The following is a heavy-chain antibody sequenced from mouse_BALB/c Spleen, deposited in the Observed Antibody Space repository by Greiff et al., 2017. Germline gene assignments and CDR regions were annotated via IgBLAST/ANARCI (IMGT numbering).Heavy chain of an antibody. V-gene: IGHV5-6-5*01. CDR3: ARAGPYWYFDV. CDR2: ISSGGST. Sequence: DVKLVESGGGLVKPGGSLKLSCAASGFTFSSYAMSWVRQTPEKRLEWVASISSGGSTYYPDSVKGRFTISRDNARNILYLQMSSLRSEDTAMYYCARAGPYWYFDVWGAGTTVTVSS. CDR1: GFTFSSYA. J-gene: IGHJ1*01.